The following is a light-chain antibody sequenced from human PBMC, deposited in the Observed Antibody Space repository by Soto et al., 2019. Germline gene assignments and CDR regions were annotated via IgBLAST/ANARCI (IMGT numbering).Light chain of an antibody. Sequence: QMTQSPSSLSASVGDRVTITCRASQDIRNDLGWYQQKPGKAPRLLIYAASILQSGVPSRFSGSGSGPDFTLTISSLQPGDFATYYCQQSYSTPWTFGQGTKVDIK. J-gene: IGKJ1*01. CDR3: QQSYSTPWT. CDR2: AAS. CDR1: QDIRND. V-gene: IGKV1-39*01.